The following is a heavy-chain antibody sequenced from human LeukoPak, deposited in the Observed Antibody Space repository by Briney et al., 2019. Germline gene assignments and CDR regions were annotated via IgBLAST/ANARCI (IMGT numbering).Heavy chain of an antibody. D-gene: IGHD5-24*01. CDR2: IYYSGST. Sequence: SETLSLTCTVSGGSISSYYWSWIRQPPGKGLEWIGYIYYSGSTNYNPSLKSRVTISVDTSKNQFSLKLSSVTAADTAVYYCARDLGQLTWLDPWGQGTLVTVSS. CDR1: GGSISSYY. J-gene: IGHJ5*02. CDR3: ARDLGQLTWLDP. V-gene: IGHV4-59*01.